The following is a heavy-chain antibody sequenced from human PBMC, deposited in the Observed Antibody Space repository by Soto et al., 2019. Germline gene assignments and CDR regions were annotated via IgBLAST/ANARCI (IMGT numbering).Heavy chain of an antibody. V-gene: IGHV3-30-3*01. CDR2: ISYDGSNK. CDR1: GFTFSSYA. D-gene: IGHD5-12*01. J-gene: IGHJ6*02. Sequence: GGSLRLSCAASGFTFSSYAMHWVRQAPGKGLEWVAVISYDGSNKYYADSVKGRFTISRDNSKNTLYLQMNSLRAEDTAVYYWARERNIGRCMDVWGQGTTVTVSS. CDR3: ARERNIGRCMDV.